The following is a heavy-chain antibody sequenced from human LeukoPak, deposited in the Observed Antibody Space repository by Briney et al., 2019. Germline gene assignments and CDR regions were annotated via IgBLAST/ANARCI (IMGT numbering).Heavy chain of an antibody. CDR1: GFTFSSYA. J-gene: IGHJ4*02. CDR2: ISGSGGST. V-gene: IGHV3-23*01. CDR3: AKVSYYYGSGSSVFDY. Sequence: GGSLRLSCAACGFTFSSYAMSWVRQAPGKGLEWVSAISGSGGSTYYADSVKGRFTISRDNSKNTLYLQMNSLRAEDTAVYYCAKVSYYYGSGSSVFDYWGQGTLVTVSS. D-gene: IGHD3-10*01.